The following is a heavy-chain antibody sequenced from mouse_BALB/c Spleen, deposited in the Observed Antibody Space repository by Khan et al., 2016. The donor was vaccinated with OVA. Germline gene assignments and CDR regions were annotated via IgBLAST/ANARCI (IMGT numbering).Heavy chain of an antibody. V-gene: IGHV1-18*01. D-gene: IGHD1-1*01. CDR1: GYTFTEYT. Sequence: VHVKQSGPELVKPGASVKISCKTSGYTFTEYTMHWVRQSHGKSLEWIGGINPNNGDTTYNQQFKGKATLTVEKSSRPAYMEHRSLTSDDSAVFYCARWYFGSTGFAYWGQGTLVTVSA. CDR2: INPNNGDT. J-gene: IGHJ3*01. CDR3: ARWYFGSTGFAY.